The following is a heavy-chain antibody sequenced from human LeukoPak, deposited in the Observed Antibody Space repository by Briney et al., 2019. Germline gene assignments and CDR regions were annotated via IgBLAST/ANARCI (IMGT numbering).Heavy chain of an antibody. CDR2: ISSSSSYI. J-gene: IGHJ4*02. CDR1: GFTFSSYS. D-gene: IGHD5-18*01. Sequence: GGSLRLSCAASGFTFSSYSMNWVRQAPGKGLEWVSSISSSSSYIYYADSVKGRFTISRDNAKNSLYLQMNSLRAEDTAVYYCARVVDTAMVDFDYWGQGTLVTVSS. CDR3: ARVVDTAMVDFDY. V-gene: IGHV3-21*01.